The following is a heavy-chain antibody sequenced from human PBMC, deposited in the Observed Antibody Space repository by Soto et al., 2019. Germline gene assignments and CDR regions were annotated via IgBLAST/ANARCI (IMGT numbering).Heavy chain of an antibody. CDR2: IIPIFGTA. J-gene: IGHJ6*02. D-gene: IGHD2-2*01. CDR3: ARPSSTSDDYYYGMDV. CDR1: GGTFSSYA. Sequence: SVTVSCKASGGTFSSYAISWVRQAPGRGLEWMGGIIPIFGTANYAQKFQGRVTITADESTSTAYMELSSLRSEDTAVYYCARPSSTSDDYYYGMDVWGQGTTVTVSS. V-gene: IGHV1-69*13.